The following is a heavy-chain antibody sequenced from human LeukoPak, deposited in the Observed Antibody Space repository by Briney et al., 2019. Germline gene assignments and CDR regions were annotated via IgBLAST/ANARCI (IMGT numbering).Heavy chain of an antibody. J-gene: IGHJ6*03. D-gene: IGHD2-15*01. CDR1: AFTSSSYW. Sequence: GGSLRLSCAASAFTSSSYWMSWVRQAPGKGLEWVANIKQDGSEKYYVDSVKGRFTISRDNSKNTLYPQMNSLRAEDTAVYYCAKDIGSWDYMDVWGKGTTVTVSS. V-gene: IGHV3-7*01. CDR3: AKDIGSWDYMDV. CDR2: IKQDGSEK.